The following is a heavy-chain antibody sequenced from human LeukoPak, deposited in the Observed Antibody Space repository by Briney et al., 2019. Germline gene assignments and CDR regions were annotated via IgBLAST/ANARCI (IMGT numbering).Heavy chain of an antibody. CDR3: ARDFGYCSSTSCYGPLDY. D-gene: IGHD2-2*01. V-gene: IGHV3-21*05. CDR1: KFTFTSYS. CDR2: ISSSSSYT. Sequence: GGSLRLSCAASKFTFTSYSMHWVRQAPGKGLEWVSYISSSSSYTNYADSVKGRFTISRDNAKNSLYLQMNSLRAEDTAVYYCARDFGYCSSTSCYGPLDYWGQGTLVTVSS. J-gene: IGHJ4*02.